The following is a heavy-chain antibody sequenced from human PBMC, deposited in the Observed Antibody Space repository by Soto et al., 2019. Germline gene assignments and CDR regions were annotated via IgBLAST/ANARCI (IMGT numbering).Heavy chain of an antibody. CDR2: ISYDGSNK. CDR1: GFTFSSYA. D-gene: IGHD5-12*01. J-gene: IGHJ4*02. Sequence: QVQLVESGGGVVQPGRSLRLSCAASGFTFSSYAMHWVRQAPGKGLEWVAVISYDGSNKYYADSVKGRFTISRDNSQNTLYLQMNSLRAEDTAVYYCARYLGYSGYGDYWGQGTLVTVSS. V-gene: IGHV3-30-3*01. CDR3: ARYLGYSGYGDY.